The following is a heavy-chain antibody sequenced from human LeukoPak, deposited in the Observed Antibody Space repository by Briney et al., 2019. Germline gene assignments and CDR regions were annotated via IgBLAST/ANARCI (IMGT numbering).Heavy chain of an antibody. CDR3: ASHSRSYWYFDL. D-gene: IGHD1-26*01. CDR2: VYYSGKT. CDR1: GGSISNYY. J-gene: IGHJ2*01. Sequence: SETLSLTCSVSGGSISNYYWNWIRQPPGKGLEWIGNVYYSGKTNYNPSLKSRVIISVDTSKNQFSLKLSSVTAADTAVYYCASHSRSYWYFDLWGRGTLVTVSS. V-gene: IGHV4-59*01.